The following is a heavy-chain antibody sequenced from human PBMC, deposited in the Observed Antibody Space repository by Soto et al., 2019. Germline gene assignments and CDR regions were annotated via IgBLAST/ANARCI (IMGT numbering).Heavy chain of an antibody. V-gene: IGHV6-1*01. CDR2: TYYRSKWYN. CDR1: GDSVSSNSAA. CDR3: ARDYEETQNWNYLGRWYYYGMDV. J-gene: IGHJ6*02. D-gene: IGHD1-7*01. Sequence: SQTLSLTCAISGDSVSSNSAAWNWIRQSPSRGLEWLGRTYYRSKWYNDYAVSVKSRIAINPDTSKNQFSLQLNSVTPEDTAVYYCARDYEETQNWNYLGRWYYYGMDVWGQGTTVTVSS.